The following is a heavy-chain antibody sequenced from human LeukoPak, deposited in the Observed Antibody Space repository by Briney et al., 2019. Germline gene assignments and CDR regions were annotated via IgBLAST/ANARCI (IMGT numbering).Heavy chain of an antibody. Sequence: GGSLRLSCAASGLTVSSNYMSWVRQAPGKGLEWVSVIYSGGSTYYADSVKGRFTISRDNSKNTLYLQMNSLRAEDTAVYYCARLEWLLYFYFDYWGQGTLVTVSS. D-gene: IGHD3-3*01. J-gene: IGHJ4*02. CDR1: GLTVSSNY. CDR3: ARLEWLLYFYFDY. CDR2: IYSGGST. V-gene: IGHV3-66*02.